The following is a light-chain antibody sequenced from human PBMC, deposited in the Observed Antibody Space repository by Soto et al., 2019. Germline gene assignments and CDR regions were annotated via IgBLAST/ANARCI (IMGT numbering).Light chain of an antibody. CDR2: DAS. V-gene: IGKV3-11*01. CDR3: QQRSNWPGLT. J-gene: IGKJ4*01. Sequence: PGERATLSCRASQSVSSYLAWYQQKPGQAPRLLIYDASNRATGIPARFSGSGSGTDFTLTISSLEPEDFAVYYCQQRSNWPGLTFGGGTKVDIK. CDR1: QSVSSY.